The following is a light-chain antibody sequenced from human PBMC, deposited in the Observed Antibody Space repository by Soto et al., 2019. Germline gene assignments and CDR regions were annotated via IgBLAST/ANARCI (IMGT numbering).Light chain of an antibody. CDR2: DAS. Sequence: DIQMTQSPSTLSASVGDRVTITCRASQSISSWLAWYQQKPGKAPKLLIYDASSFESGFPSRFSGSGSGTEFSLTISSLQPDDFATYYCQQYNSYAPTFGKGTKLEIK. CDR1: QSISSW. J-gene: IGKJ2*01. V-gene: IGKV1-5*01. CDR3: QQYNSYAPT.